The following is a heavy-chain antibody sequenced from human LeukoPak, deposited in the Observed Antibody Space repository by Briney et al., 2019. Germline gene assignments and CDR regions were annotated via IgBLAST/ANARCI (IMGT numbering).Heavy chain of an antibody. D-gene: IGHD2-2*02. Sequence: GGSLRLSCAASGFTVSSNYMSWVRQAPRKGLEWVSVIYSGGSTYYADSVKGRFTISRDNSKNTLYLQMNSLRAEDTAVYYCARIPLYYGTDVWGQGTTVTVSS. J-gene: IGHJ6*02. CDR1: GFTVSSNY. CDR3: ARIPLYYGTDV. V-gene: IGHV3-53*01. CDR2: IYSGGST.